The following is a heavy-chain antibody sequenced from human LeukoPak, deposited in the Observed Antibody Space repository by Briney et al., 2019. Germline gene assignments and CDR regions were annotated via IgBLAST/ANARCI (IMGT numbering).Heavy chain of an antibody. CDR2: INSDGSST. CDR3: AREIRDGYKDDYFDI. D-gene: IGHD5-24*01. J-gene: IGHJ3*02. CDR1: GFTFSSYW. Sequence: GGSLRLSCAASGFTFSSYWMHWVRQAPGKGLVWVSRINSDGSSTSYADSVKGRFTISRDNAKNTLYLQMNSLRAEDTAVYYCAREIRDGYKDDYFDIWGQGTMVTVSS. V-gene: IGHV3-74*01.